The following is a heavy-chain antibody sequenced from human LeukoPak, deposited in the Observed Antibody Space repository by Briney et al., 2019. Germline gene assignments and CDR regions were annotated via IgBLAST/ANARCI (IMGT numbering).Heavy chain of an antibody. V-gene: IGHV4-61*01. CDR2: IYYSGST. CDR3: AREHYYGSGSYYQRTDY. Sequence: SETLSLTCTVSGGSASSGSYYWSWIRQPPGKGLEWLGYIYYSGSTNYNPSLKSRVTISVDTSKNQFSLKLSSVTAADTAVYYCAREHYYGSGSYYQRTDYWGQGTLVTVSS. CDR1: GGSASSGSYY. J-gene: IGHJ4*02. D-gene: IGHD3-10*01.